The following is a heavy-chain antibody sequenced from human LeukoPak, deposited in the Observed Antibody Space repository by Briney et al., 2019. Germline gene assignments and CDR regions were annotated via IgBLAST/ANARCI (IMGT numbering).Heavy chain of an antibody. V-gene: IGHV4-39*01. CDR2: IYYSGST. CDR1: GGSISSSSYY. D-gene: IGHD6-19*01. CDR3: ARQGLYSSDVDY. Sequence: SETLSLTCTVSGGSISSSSYYWGWIRQPPGKGLEWIGSIYYSGSTYYNPSLKSRVTISVDTSKNQFSLKLSSVTAADTAVYYCARQGLYSSDVDYWGQATLVTVSS. J-gene: IGHJ4*02.